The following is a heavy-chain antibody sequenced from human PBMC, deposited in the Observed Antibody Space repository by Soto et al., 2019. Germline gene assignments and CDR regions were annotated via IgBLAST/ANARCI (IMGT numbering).Heavy chain of an antibody. V-gene: IGHV1-69*01. Sequence: QVQLVQSGAEVKKPGSSVKVSCKASGGTFSSYAISWVRQAPGQGLEWMGGIIPIFGTANYAQKFQGRVTITADESTSIAYMELSSLRSEDTAVYYCARDGVGATPAYYYGMDVWGQGTTVTVSS. D-gene: IGHD1-26*01. CDR3: ARDGVGATPAYYYGMDV. CDR2: IIPIFGTA. J-gene: IGHJ6*02. CDR1: GGTFSSYA.